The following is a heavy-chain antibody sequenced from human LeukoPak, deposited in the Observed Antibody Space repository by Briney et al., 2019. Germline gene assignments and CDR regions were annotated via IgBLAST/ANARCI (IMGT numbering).Heavy chain of an antibody. CDR3: AKASWVSNADAVL. V-gene: IGHV3-23*01. J-gene: IGHJ4*02. Sequence: PGGSLRLSCAASGFIFSTYAMSWVRQAPGKGLEWVSAISGGGDRTYYADSAKGRFTISRDNSKNTLYLQIDSLTVDDTAVYYCAKASWVSNADAVLWGQGTPVTVSS. CDR2: ISGGGDRT. CDR1: GFIFSTYA. D-gene: IGHD1-1*01.